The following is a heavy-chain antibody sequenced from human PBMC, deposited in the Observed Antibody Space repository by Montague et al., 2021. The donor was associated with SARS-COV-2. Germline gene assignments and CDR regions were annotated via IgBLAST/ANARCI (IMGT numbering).Heavy chain of an antibody. J-gene: IGHJ4*02. CDR3: ARDSSGWSRFDY. CDR2: IYHSGST. V-gene: IGHV4-4*02. D-gene: IGHD6-19*01. Sequence: SETLSLTCAVSGGSISSSNWWSWVRQPPGKGLEWIGEIYHSGSTNYNPSLKSRVTISVDKSKNQFSLKLSPVTAADTAVYYCARDSSGWSRFDYWGQGTLVTVSS. CDR1: GGSISSSNW.